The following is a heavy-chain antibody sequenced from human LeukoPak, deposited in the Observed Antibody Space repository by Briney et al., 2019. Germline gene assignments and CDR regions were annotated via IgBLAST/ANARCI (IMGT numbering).Heavy chain of an antibody. CDR1: GGSISGYY. Sequence: PSETLSLTCTVSGGSISGYYWSWIRQPPGKGLDWIGYIYYSGNTNYNSSLKSRVTISVDKSRNQFSLRLTSVTAADTAVYYCARTSLRDFTFDYWGQGTLVTVSS. V-gene: IGHV4-59*01. D-gene: IGHD3-3*01. J-gene: IGHJ4*02. CDR2: IYYSGNT. CDR3: ARTSLRDFTFDY.